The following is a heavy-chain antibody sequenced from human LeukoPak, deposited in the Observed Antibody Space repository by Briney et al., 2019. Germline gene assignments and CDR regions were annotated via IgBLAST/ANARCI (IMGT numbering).Heavy chain of an antibody. D-gene: IGHD4/OR15-4a*01. J-gene: IGHJ4*02. CDR2: IYYSGST. CDR3: ARLRGRLSPFDH. CDR1: GGSISSYY. Sequence: PSETLSLTCTVSGGSISSYYWSWIRQPPGKELEWIGFIYYSGSTTKLPSLKSRVTMSADTSKNQFSLNLRSVTAADTAVYYCARLRGRLSPFDHWGQGTLVTVSS. V-gene: IGHV4-59*08.